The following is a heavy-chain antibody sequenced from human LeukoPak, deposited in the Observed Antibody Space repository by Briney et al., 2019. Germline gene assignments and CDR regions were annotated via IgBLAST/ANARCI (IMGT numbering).Heavy chain of an antibody. CDR3: ARDSPDY. Sequence: PGRSLRLSCAASGFTFSSYGMHWVRQAPGKGLEWVAVISYDGSNKYYADSVKGRFTTSRDNAKNSLYLQMSSLRAEDSAVYYCARDSPDYWGQGALVTVSS. V-gene: IGHV3-30*03. CDR1: GFTFSSYG. J-gene: IGHJ4*02. CDR2: ISYDGSNK.